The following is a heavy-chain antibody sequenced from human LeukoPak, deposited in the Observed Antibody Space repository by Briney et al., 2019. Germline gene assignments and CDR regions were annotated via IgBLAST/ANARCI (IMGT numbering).Heavy chain of an antibody. CDR1: GFTFSGYW. Sequence: GGSLRLSCAASGFTFSGYWMHWVRQAPGKGLEWVTNLKQDGSEKHFADSVKGRFTISRDNAENSLYLQMNSLRAEDTAMYYCARGTIAAPGTDYWGQGTLVTVSS. CDR3: ARGTIAAPGTDY. J-gene: IGHJ4*02. V-gene: IGHV3-7*01. CDR2: LKQDGSEK. D-gene: IGHD6-13*01.